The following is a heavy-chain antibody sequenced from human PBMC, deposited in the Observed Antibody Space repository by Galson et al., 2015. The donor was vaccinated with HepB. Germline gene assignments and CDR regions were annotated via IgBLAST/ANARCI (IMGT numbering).Heavy chain of an antibody. CDR1: GFTFTTYD. J-gene: IGHJ6*02. Sequence: SLRLSCAASGFTFTTYDMNWVRQAPGEGLEWVSYISSNGRTIYYADSVKGRFTISRDNAKNSLYLQMNSLRAEDTAVYYCARPDSCWSAGYYYYGIDVWGQGTTVTVSS. CDR3: ARPDSCWSAGYYYYGIDV. D-gene: IGHD6-19*01. V-gene: IGHV3-48*03. CDR2: ISSNGRTI.